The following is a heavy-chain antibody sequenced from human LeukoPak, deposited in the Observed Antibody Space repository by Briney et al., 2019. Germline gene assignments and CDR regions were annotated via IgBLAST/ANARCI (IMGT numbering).Heavy chain of an antibody. D-gene: IGHD3-22*01. Sequence: SETLSLICAVYGGSFSGYYWSWIRQPPGKGLEWIGEINHSGSTNYNPSLKSRVTISVDTSKNQFSLKLSPVTAADTAVYYCARGRLTMIVVVDFDIWGQGTMVTVSS. CDR1: GGSFSGYY. CDR3: ARGRLTMIVVVDFDI. CDR2: INHSGST. J-gene: IGHJ3*02. V-gene: IGHV4-34*01.